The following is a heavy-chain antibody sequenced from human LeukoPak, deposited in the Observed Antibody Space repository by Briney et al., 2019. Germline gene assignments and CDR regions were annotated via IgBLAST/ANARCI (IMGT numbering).Heavy chain of an antibody. CDR2: ISGDGRST. Sequence: GGSLRLSCAASGFTFDDYAMHWVRQAPGKGLEWVSLISGDGRSTYYADSVKGRFTISRDNSKNSLYLQMNSLRTEDTALYYCAKDYGYTNTYYYGMDAWGQGTTVTVSS. D-gene: IGHD5-24*01. CDR3: AKDYGYTNTYYYGMDA. V-gene: IGHV3-43*02. CDR1: GFTFDDYA. J-gene: IGHJ6*02.